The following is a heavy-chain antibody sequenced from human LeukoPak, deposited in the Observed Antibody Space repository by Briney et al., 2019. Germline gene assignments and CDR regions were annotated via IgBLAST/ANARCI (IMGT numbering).Heavy chain of an antibody. J-gene: IGHJ6*03. V-gene: IGHV3-11*01. CDR2: ISSSGSTI. D-gene: IGHD6-13*01. Sequence: GGSLRLSCAASGFTFSDYYMSWIRQAPGKGLEWVSYISSSGSTIYYADSVKGRFTISRDNAKHSLYLQMNSLRAEDTAVYYCARVGGYSSSWYLGYYYMDVWGKGTTVTVSS. CDR1: GFTFSDYY. CDR3: ARVGGYSSSWYLGYYYMDV.